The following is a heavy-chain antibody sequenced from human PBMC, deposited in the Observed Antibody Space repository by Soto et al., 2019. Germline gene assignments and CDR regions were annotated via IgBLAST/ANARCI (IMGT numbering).Heavy chain of an antibody. CDR3: TTRPRGLYYYYYYGMDV. CDR1: GFTFSNAW. D-gene: IGHD5-12*01. V-gene: IGHV3-15*07. CDR2: IKSKTDGGTT. J-gene: IGHJ6*02. Sequence: GGSLRLSCAASGFTFSNAWMNWVRQAPGKGLEWVGRIKSKTDGGTTDYAAPVKGRFTISSDDSKNTLYLQMNSLKTEDTAVYYCTTRPRGLYYYYYYGMDVWGQGTTVTVSS.